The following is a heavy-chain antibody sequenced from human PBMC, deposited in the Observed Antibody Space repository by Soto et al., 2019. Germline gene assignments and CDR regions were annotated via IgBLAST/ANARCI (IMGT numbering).Heavy chain of an antibody. D-gene: IGHD4-17*01. CDR2: IKSKTDGGTT. CDR3: AKDRYGDYGGIDY. J-gene: IGHJ4*02. V-gene: IGHV3-15*01. Sequence: GGSLRLSCAASGFTFTNAWMSWVRQAPGKGLEWVARIKSKTDGGTTDYATPVKGRFTISRDDSKNTLYLQMNSLRAGDTAVYYCAKDRYGDYGGIDYWGQGTMVTVSS. CDR1: GFTFTNAW.